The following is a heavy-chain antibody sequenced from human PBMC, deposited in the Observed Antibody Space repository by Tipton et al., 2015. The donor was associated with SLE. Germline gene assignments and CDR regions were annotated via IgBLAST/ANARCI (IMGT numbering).Heavy chain of an antibody. J-gene: IGHJ4*02. V-gene: IGHV3-48*03. CDR3: ARDRLWELLRFDY. Sequence: SLRLSCAASGFTFRSYEMNWVRQAPGKGLEWVSYISSSGSTIYYADSVKGRFTISRDNAKNSLYLQMNSLRAEDTAVYYCARDRLWELLRFDYWGQGTLVTVSS. CDR1: GFTFRSYE. D-gene: IGHD1-26*01. CDR2: ISSSGSTI.